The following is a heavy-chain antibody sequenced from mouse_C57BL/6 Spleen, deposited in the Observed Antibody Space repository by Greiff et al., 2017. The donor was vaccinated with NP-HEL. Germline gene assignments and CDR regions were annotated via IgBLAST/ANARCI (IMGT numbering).Heavy chain of an antibody. CDR3: ARGDYDDGAWLAY. CDR1: GYTFTSYW. CDR2: IDPSDSYT. D-gene: IGHD2-4*01. Sequence: QVQLQQPGAELVMPGASVKLSCKASGYTFTSYWMHWVKQRPGQGLEWIGEIDPSDSYTNYNQKFKGKSTLTVDKSSSTAYMQLSSLTSEDSAVYYCARGDYDDGAWLAYWGQGTLVTVSA. J-gene: IGHJ3*01. V-gene: IGHV1-69*01.